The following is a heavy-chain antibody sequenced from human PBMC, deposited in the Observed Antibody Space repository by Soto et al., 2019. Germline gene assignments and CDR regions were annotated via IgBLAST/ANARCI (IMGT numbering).Heavy chain of an antibody. J-gene: IGHJ6*02. V-gene: IGHV3-21*01. D-gene: IGHD6-13*01. CDR3: ARDRSRRSRAPNYGMDV. Sequence: GGSLRLSCAASGFTFSSYSMNWVRQAPGKGLEWVSSISSSSSYIYYAGSVKGRFTISRDNAKNSLYLQMNSLRAEDTAVYYCARDRSRRSRAPNYGMDVWGQGTTVTVSS. CDR1: GFTFSSYS. CDR2: ISSSSSYI.